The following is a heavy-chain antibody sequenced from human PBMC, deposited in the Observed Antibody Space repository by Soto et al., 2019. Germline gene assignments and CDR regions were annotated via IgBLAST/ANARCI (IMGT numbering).Heavy chain of an antibody. J-gene: IGHJ4*02. CDR2: VYYRGRS. V-gene: IGHV4-39*01. CDR1: GGSVTNSSYY. D-gene: IGHD4-17*01. CDR3: VSQRTTVPTQAYFDY. Sequence: SETLSLTCTVSGGSVTNSSYYWGWIRQSPGKGLEWIRSVYYRGRSYSKSSVKSRVTISVDTSKNRFSLSLNSVTASDTAVYFCVSQRTTVPTQAYFDYWGPGALVTVSS.